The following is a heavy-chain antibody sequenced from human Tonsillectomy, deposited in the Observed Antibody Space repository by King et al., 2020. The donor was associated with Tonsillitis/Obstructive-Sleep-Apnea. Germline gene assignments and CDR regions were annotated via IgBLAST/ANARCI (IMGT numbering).Heavy chain of an antibody. CDR1: GFSLSTIGMC. D-gene: IGHD5-18*01. Sequence: QITLKESGPALVKPTQTLTLTCTFSGFSLSTIGMCVSWIRQPPGKALEWLARIDWDDDKYYSTSLKTRLTISKDTSKNQVVLTMTNMDPVDTATYYCARIQHRGYSYGPDDAFDIWGQGTMVTVSS. J-gene: IGHJ3*02. V-gene: IGHV2-70*15. CDR3: ARIQHRGYSYGPDDAFDI. CDR2: IDWDDDK.